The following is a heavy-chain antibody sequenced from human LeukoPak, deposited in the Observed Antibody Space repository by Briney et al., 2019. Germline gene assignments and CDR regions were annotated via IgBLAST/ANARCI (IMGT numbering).Heavy chain of an antibody. CDR3: ARNAGDY. CDR2: INHSGST. Sequence: ASETLSLTCAVYGGSFSGYYWSWIRQPPGKGLEWIGEINHSGSTNYYPSLKSRVTMSVDTSKNQFYLKLTYVTAADTAVYYCARNAGDYWGQGTLVTVSS. J-gene: IGHJ4*02. CDR1: GGSFSGYY. V-gene: IGHV4-34*10. D-gene: IGHD1-14*01.